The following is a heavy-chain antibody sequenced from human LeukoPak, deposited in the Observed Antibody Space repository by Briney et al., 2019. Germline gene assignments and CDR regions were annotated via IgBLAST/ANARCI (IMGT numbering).Heavy chain of an antibody. V-gene: IGHV5-51*01. Sequence: GESLQISCKGSGYSFTSYWIGWVRQMPGKGLEWMGIIYPGDSDTRYSPSFQGQATISADKSISTPYLQWSSLKASDTAMYYCAIAYGGNSQFGYYFDYWGQGTLVTVSS. CDR1: GYSFTSYW. CDR3: AIAYGGNSQFGYYFDY. D-gene: IGHD4-23*01. J-gene: IGHJ4*02. CDR2: IYPGDSDT.